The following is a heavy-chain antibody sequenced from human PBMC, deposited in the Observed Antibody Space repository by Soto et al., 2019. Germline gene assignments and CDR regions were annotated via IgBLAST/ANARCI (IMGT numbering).Heavy chain of an antibody. CDR3: TGGTRPSSVATGAF. Sequence: EVQLVESGGDLVQPGGSLRLSCTASGFTFSMYWMHWVRQVPGKGPEWVSRISDDGSRADYADSVKGRFTISRDNAKNTLNLEMHFLRADDWASSYSTGGTRPSSVATGAFWGQEPPVTV. CDR1: GFTFSMYW. J-gene: IGHJ4*02. D-gene: IGHD5-12*01. V-gene: IGHV3-74*01. CDR2: ISDDGSRA.